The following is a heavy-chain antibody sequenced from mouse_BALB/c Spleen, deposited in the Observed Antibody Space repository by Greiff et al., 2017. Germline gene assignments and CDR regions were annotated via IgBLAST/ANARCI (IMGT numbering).Heavy chain of an antibody. J-gene: IGHJ2*01. V-gene: IGHV5-6-3*01. Sequence: EVMLVESGGGLVQPGGSLKLSCAASGFTFSSYGMSWVRQTPDKRLELVATINSNGGSTYYPDSVKGRFTISRDNAKNTLYLQMSSLKSEDTAMYYCARDPFYYYGSSSYYFDYGGQGTTLTVSS. D-gene: IGHD1-1*01. CDR1: GFTFSSYG. CDR3: ARDPFYYYGSSSYYFDY. CDR2: INSNGGST.